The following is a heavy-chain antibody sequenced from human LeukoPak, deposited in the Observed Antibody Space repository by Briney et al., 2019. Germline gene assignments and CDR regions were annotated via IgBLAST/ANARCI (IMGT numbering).Heavy chain of an antibody. CDR2: VDYSGST. CDR1: GGSITRYY. J-gene: IGHJ4*02. V-gene: IGHV4-59*08. CDR3: ARLNGGN. D-gene: IGHD4-23*01. Sequence: SETLSLTCTVSGGSITRYYWSWIRRPPGKGLEWLAYVDYSGSTAYNPSLNGRIAIFPDTSKNQFSLKLGSVTAADTAVYYCARLNGGNWGPGILVTVSS.